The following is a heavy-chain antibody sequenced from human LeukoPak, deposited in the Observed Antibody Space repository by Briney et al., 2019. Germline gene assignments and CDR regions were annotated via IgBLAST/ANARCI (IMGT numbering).Heavy chain of an antibody. CDR1: GYTFTSYG. Sequence: EASVKVSCKASGYTFTSYGISWVRQAPGQGLEWMGWISAYNGNTNYAQSFQGRVTMTRDTSISTAYMELSRLTSDDTAVYYCARDTELAVSGTFALHPKFDYWGQGTLVTVSS. V-gene: IGHV1-18*01. J-gene: IGHJ4*02. CDR3: ARDTELAVSGTFALHPKFDY. D-gene: IGHD6-19*01. CDR2: ISAYNGNT.